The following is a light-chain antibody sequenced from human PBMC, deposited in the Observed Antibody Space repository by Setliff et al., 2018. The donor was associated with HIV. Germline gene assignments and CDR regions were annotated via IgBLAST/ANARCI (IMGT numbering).Light chain of an antibody. CDR3: SSFTGSRPPYV. CDR1: NSDIGIYNF. V-gene: IGLV2-14*01. CDR2: EVS. J-gene: IGLJ1*01. Sequence: QSALTQPASVSGSPGQSITISCTGTNSDIGIYNFVSWYQQHPGKAPKAVIYEVSNRPSGVSSRFSGSKSGNTASPTISGLQAEDEADYYCSSFTGSRPPYVFGSGTKVTVL.